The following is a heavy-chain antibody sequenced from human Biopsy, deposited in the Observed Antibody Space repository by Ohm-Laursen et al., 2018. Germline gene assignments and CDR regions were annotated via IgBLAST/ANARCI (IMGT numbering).Heavy chain of an antibody. V-gene: IGHV4-61*01. D-gene: IGHD2-2*01. Sequence: GTLSLTCTVSGGSVSDSFHFWSWIRQPPGKGLEWIGDVYYSGTTNYNPSLKSRLTISVDTSKNQFSLNLNSVTAADTAVYFCARDVKRYGSGTSCYSGYFGMDVWGQGTTVTVS. CDR1: GGSVSDSFHF. CDR2: VYYSGTT. J-gene: IGHJ6*02. CDR3: ARDVKRYGSGTSCYSGYFGMDV.